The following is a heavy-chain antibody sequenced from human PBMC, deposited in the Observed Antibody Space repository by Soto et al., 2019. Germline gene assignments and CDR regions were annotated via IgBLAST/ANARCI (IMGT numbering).Heavy chain of an antibody. Sequence: ASSEGLCKASGYTFTSYDINWVRQATGQGLEWMGWMNPNSGNTGYAQKFQGRVTMTRNTSISTAYMELSSLRSEDTAVYYCARGYYYDSSGYYYSCAFDIWGQGTMVTVSS. D-gene: IGHD3-22*01. CDR1: GYTFTSYD. J-gene: IGHJ3*02. CDR2: MNPNSGNT. CDR3: ARGYYYDSSGYYYSCAFDI. V-gene: IGHV1-8*01.